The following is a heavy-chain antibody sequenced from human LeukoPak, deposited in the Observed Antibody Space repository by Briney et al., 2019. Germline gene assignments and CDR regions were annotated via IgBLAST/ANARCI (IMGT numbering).Heavy chain of an antibody. D-gene: IGHD3-22*01. CDR1: GFSFSDYW. Sequence: GGSLRVSCAASGFSFSDYWMTWVRQAPGKGLEWVANIKQDGSEKYYVDSVKGRFTISRDNAKDSLYLQMNSLRAEDTAVYYCARDLYRIVVVPHYFDFWGQGTLVTVSS. CDR3: ARDLYRIVVVPHYFDF. J-gene: IGHJ4*02. CDR2: IKQDGSEK. V-gene: IGHV3-7*01.